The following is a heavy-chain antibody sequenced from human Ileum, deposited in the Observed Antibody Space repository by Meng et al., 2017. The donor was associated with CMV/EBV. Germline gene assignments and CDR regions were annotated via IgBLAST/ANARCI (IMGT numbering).Heavy chain of an antibody. CDR3: TRGAGDHSSKFDY. CDR2: INTNTGNP. Sequence: CKTSGYSSITYGINWVRQAPGQRLEWMGWINTNTGNPTYTQDFTGRFVFSLDTSVSTTYLQINSLKTEDSAVYYCTRGAGDHSSKFDYWGQGTLVTVSS. D-gene: IGHD7-27*01. V-gene: IGHV7-4-1*02. J-gene: IGHJ4*02. CDR1: GYSSITYG.